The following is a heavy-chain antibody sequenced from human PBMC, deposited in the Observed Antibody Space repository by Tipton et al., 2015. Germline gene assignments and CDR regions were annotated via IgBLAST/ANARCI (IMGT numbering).Heavy chain of an antibody. J-gene: IGHJ6*02. V-gene: IGHV3-53*01. Sequence: SLRLSCAVSGFNVHSNYMSWVRQAPGEGLEWVSVIQSDGSTYYADSVKGRFTISRDNSKNTVYLQMNSLRVEDTAVYYCARVMGMVMFYHHYGMDVWGQGTTVTVSS. CDR1: GFNVHSNY. D-gene: IGHD5-18*01. CDR3: ARVMGMVMFYHHYGMDV. CDR2: IQSDGST.